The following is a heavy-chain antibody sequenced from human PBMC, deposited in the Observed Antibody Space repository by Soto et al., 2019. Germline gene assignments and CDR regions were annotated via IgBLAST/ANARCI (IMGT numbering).Heavy chain of an antibody. CDR2: INHSGST. Sequence: QVQLQQWGAGLLKPSETLSLTCAVYGGSFSGYYWSWIRQSPGKGLEWIGEINHSGSTNYNPSLKSRVTIIVDTSKNQFPLNLNSVTAADTAVYYCVRRSSGSYYDAFDIWGQGTMVTVSS. V-gene: IGHV4-34*01. D-gene: IGHD1-26*01. CDR3: VRRSSGSYYDAFDI. J-gene: IGHJ3*02. CDR1: GGSFSGYY.